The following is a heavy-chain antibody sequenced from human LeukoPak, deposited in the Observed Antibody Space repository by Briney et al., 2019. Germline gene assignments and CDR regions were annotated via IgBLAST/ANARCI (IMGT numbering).Heavy chain of an antibody. Sequence: ASVKVSCKASGYTFTGYYMHWVRQAPGQGLEWMGWINTNTGNPTYAQGFTGRFVFSLDTSVSTAYLQISSLKAEDTAVYYCARVGGSYSPGRAFDIWGQGTMVTVSS. CDR2: INTNTGNP. D-gene: IGHD1-26*01. CDR1: GYTFTGYY. CDR3: ARVGGSYSPGRAFDI. J-gene: IGHJ3*02. V-gene: IGHV7-4-1*02.